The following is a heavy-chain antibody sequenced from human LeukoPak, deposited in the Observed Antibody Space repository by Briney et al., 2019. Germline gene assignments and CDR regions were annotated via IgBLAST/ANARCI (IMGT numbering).Heavy chain of an antibody. V-gene: IGHV3-74*01. CDR1: GFTFSSHW. CDR3: ARSPGYCSGGSCIYFDY. D-gene: IGHD2-15*01. CDR2: INSDGSST. Sequence: GGSLRLSCAASGFTFSSHWMHWVRQAPGKGLVWVSRINSDGSSTSYADSVKGRFTISRDNAKNTLSLQMNSLRAEDTAVYYCARSPGYCSGGSCIYFDYWGQGTLVTVSS. J-gene: IGHJ4*02.